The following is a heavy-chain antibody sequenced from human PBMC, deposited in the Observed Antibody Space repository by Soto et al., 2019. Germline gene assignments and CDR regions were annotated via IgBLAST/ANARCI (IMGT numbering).Heavy chain of an antibody. Sequence: GGSLRLSCAASGFTFSSYAMHWVRQAPGKGLEWVAVISYDGSNKYYADSVKGRFTISRDNSKNTLYLQMNSLRAEDTAVYYCARDITKWNDYGDYSSSSYYYYYGMDVWGQGTTVTVSS. J-gene: IGHJ6*02. CDR1: GFTFSSYA. CDR3: ARDITKWNDYGDYSSSSYYYYYGMDV. CDR2: ISYDGSNK. D-gene: IGHD4-17*01. V-gene: IGHV3-30-3*01.